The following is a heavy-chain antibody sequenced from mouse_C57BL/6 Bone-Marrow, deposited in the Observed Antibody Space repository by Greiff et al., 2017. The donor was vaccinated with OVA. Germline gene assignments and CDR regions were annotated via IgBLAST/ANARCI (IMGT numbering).Heavy chain of an antibody. CDR3: ARGVVGY. V-gene: IGHV1-81*01. D-gene: IGHD1-1*01. Sequence: QVHVKQSGAELARPGASVKLSCKASGYTFTRYGISWVKQRTGQGLEWIGEIYPRSGNPYYNEKFTGKATLTADKSSSTAYMELRSLTSEDSAVYFCARGVVGYWGKGTTLTGSS. CDR2: IYPRSGNP. J-gene: IGHJ2*01. CDR1: GYTFTRYG.